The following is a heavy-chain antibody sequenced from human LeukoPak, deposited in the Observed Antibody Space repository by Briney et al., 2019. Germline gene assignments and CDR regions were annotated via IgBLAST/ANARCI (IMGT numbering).Heavy chain of an antibody. J-gene: IGHJ4*02. CDR3: VREGEWALPFDY. V-gene: IGHV4-39*01. D-gene: IGHD3-16*01. Sequence: SETLSLTCTVSGDSISSSSYYWGWIRQPPGKGLEWLGSIYYSGSTYYNPSLKSRVTISVDTSKNQFSLKLSSVIAADTAVYFCVREGEWALPFDYWGQGTLVTVSS. CDR1: GDSISSSSYY. CDR2: IYYSGST.